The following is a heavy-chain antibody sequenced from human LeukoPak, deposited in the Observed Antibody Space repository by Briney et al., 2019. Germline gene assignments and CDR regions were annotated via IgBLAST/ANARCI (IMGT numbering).Heavy chain of an antibody. CDR3: VRVILSKLERRTPYFYFDL. V-gene: IGHV4-38-2*01. CDR1: GYSDYH. Sequence: SETLSLTCDVSGYSDYHWGWVQQPPGKGLEWIGTLMKTGSALYNPSLQRRGTMSLDTSTDQFSLNLKSVTAADTAVYYCVRVILSKLERRTPYFYFDLWGRGTLVTVSS. J-gene: IGHJ2*01. D-gene: IGHD1-1*01. CDR2: LMKTGSA.